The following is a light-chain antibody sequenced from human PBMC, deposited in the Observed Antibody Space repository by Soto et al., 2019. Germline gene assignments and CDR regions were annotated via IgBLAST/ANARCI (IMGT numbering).Light chain of an antibody. CDR2: KAS. Sequence: DIQMTQSPSTLSASVGDRVTLTCRASQSISNWLAWYQQKPGKAPKLLIYKASSLESGVPSRFSGSESGTELTLTISSLQPDDFATYYCQQYNSYPITFGQGTRLEIK. CDR3: QQYNSYPIT. CDR1: QSISNW. J-gene: IGKJ5*01. V-gene: IGKV1-5*03.